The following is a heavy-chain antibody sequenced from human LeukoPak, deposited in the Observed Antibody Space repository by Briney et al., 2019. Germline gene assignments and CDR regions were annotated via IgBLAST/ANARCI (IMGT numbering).Heavy chain of an antibody. CDR3: ARFDGRNSLRADAFDI. D-gene: IGHD3-9*01. Sequence: PGGSLRLSCAASGFTFSSYAMGWVRQTPGKGLEWVSSISGSGDSTYCADSVKGRFTISRDNSKNTLYLQMNSLRAEDTAVYYCARFDGRNSLRADAFDIWGQGTMVTVSS. CDR2: ISGSGDST. CDR1: GFTFSSYA. V-gene: IGHV3-23*01. J-gene: IGHJ3*02.